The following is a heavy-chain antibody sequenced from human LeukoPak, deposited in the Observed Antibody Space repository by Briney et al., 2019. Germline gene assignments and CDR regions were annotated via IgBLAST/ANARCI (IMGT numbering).Heavy chain of an antibody. CDR3: ARDQADYYGPGSPFDY. Sequence: SETLSLTCTVSGGSISSGGYYWSWIRQHPGKGLEWIGYIYYSGSTYYNPSLKSRVTISVDTSKNQFSLKLSSVTAADTAVYYCARDQADYYGPGSPFDYWGQGTLVTVSS. CDR2: IYYSGST. CDR1: GGSISSGGYY. J-gene: IGHJ4*02. V-gene: IGHV4-31*03. D-gene: IGHD3-10*01.